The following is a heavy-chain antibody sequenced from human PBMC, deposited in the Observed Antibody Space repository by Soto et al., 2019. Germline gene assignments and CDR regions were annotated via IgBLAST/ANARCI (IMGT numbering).Heavy chain of an antibody. V-gene: IGHV1-18*01. D-gene: IGHD2-15*01. CDR2: ISAYNGNT. J-gene: IGHJ5*02. CDR3: ARTSGGRLNWFDP. CDR1: GYTLISYG. Sequence: ASVKVSCKASGYTLISYGISWVRQAPGQGLEWMGWISAYNGNTNYAQKLQGRVTVTTDTSTSTAYMGLRSLRSDDTAVYYCARTSGGRLNWFDPWGQGTLVTVSS.